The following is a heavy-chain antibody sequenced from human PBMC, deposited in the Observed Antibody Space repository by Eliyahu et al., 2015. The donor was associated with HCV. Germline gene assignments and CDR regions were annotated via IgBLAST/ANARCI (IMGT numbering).Heavy chain of an antibody. CDR3: ARGRGSTDYTLHSFDV. CDR2: IISYSTTI. V-gene: IGHV3-48*02. D-gene: IGHD4-11*01. Sequence: EVQLVXSGGGXVQPGGSLXLSCAASGFXFGXFSMNWVRQAPGKGLEXVSYIISYSTTIYYADSVKGRFTISRDNAKNSLYLQMNSLRDEDTAVYYCARGRGSTDYTLHSFDVWGQGTMVTVSS. CDR1: GFXFGXFS. J-gene: IGHJ3*01.